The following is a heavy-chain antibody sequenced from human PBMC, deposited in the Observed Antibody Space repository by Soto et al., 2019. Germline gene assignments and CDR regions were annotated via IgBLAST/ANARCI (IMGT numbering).Heavy chain of an antibody. D-gene: IGHD2-2*01. CDR3: ARWGAVVRAMPIAFVI. J-gene: IGHJ3*02. Sequence: SETLSLTCTVSGGSIRNYYWGWIRQSPGKGLEWIGYLYYSGNTKYRPSPKSRVPISVDTSKSQFSLKLTSATAADTAVYFCARWGAVVRAMPIAFVIWGHGTMVPGS. V-gene: IGHV4-59*01. CDR2: LYYSGNT. CDR1: GGSIRNYY.